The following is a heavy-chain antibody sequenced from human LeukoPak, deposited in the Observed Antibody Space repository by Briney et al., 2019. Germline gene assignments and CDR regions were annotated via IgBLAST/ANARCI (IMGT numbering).Heavy chain of an antibody. D-gene: IGHD3-10*01. CDR2: IHYSGTT. CDR3: ARRYYFVSGSYYPFDF. Sequence: SETLSLTCNVSGGSISDNDYSWDWIRQPPGKGLEWMGCIHYSGTTYSNSYLKSRISISLDPSMSQFALKLRSVTAADTAVYYCARRYYFVSGSYYPFDFWGQGTLVTVSS. J-gene: IGHJ4*02. V-gene: IGHV4-39*01. CDR1: GGSISDNDYS.